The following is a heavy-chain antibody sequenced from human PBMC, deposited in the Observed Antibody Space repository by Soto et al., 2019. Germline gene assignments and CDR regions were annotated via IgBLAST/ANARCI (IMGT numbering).Heavy chain of an antibody. CDR3: ARATTIFGVVVFDY. CDR1: GGTFSSYT. CDR2: IIPILGIA. V-gene: IGHV1-69*02. D-gene: IGHD3-3*01. Sequence: SVKVSCKASGGTFSSYTISWVRQAPGQGLEWMGRIIPILGIANYAQKFQGRVTITADKSTSTAYMELSSLRSEDTAVYYCARATTIFGVVVFDYWGQGTLVTVSS. J-gene: IGHJ4*02.